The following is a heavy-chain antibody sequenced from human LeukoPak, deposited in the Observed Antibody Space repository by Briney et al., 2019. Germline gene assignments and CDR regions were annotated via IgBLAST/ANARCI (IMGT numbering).Heavy chain of an antibody. J-gene: IGHJ4*02. CDR2: IDPSGTYT. D-gene: IGHD1-14*01. Sequence: GGSLRLSCAASGFTFRNYAMSWVRQAPGKGLEWVSGIDPSGTYTYYADSVKGRFTISRDNSKNTLYLQLNSLRAEDTAAHYCAKGPERSDRGYSDYWGQGTLVTVSS. CDR1: GFTFRNYA. V-gene: IGHV3-23*01. CDR3: AKGPERSDRGYSDY.